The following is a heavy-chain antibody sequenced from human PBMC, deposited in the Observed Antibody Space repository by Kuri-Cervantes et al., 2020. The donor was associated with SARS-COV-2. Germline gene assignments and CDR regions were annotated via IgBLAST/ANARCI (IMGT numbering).Heavy chain of an antibody. D-gene: IGHD6-6*01. CDR1: GFTFSSYA. CDR2: ISYDGSNK. Sequence: GESLKISCAASGFTFSSYAMHWVRQAPGKGLEWVAVISYDGSNKYYADSVKGRFTISRGNSKNTLYLQMNSLRAEDTAVYYCARDQGLYSSSSHPEGYYYGMDVWGQGTTVTVSS. CDR3: ARDQGLYSSSSHPEGYYYGMDV. V-gene: IGHV3-30-3*01. J-gene: IGHJ6*02.